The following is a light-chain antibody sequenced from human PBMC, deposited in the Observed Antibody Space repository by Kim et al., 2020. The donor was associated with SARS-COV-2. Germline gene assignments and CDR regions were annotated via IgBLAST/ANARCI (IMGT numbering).Light chain of an antibody. CDR2: AVT. CDR3: CSYASSRKV. Sequence: QSALTQPASVSGSPAQSITISCTGTSSDIGSYDFVSWYQQHPGKGPKLILYAVTERPSGISNRFSGSKSGNTASLTISGLQPEDEADYYCCSYASSRKVFGGGTQLTVL. CDR1: SSDIGSYDF. V-gene: IGLV2-23*02. J-gene: IGLJ3*02.